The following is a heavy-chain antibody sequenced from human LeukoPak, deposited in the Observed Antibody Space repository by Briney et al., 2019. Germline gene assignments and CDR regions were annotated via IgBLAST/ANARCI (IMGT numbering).Heavy chain of an antibody. V-gene: IGHV3-74*01. Sequence: GGSLRLSCAASGFTFSSYWMHWVRQAPGKGLVWVSRINSDGSTTSYADSVKGRFTISGDNAKNTLYLQMTSLRAEDTAVYYCARVTSYYDFWSGYYNDYYGMDVWGQGTTVTVSS. J-gene: IGHJ6*02. CDR2: INSDGSTT. CDR3: ARVTSYYDFWSGYYNDYYGMDV. D-gene: IGHD3-3*01. CDR1: GFTFSSYW.